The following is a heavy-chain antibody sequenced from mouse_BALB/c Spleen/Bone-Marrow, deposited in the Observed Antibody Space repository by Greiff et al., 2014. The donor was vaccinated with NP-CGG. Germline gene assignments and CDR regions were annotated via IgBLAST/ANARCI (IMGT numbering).Heavy chain of an antibody. CDR2: LWADGST. V-gene: IGHV2-9*02. Sequence: VQLVESGPGQVAPSQSLSITCTVSGFSLTAYGVHWVRQPPGKGLEWLGVLWADGSTNYNSALMSRLSISKDNSKSQVFLKMNSLQTDDTAMYYCARITTATGAMDYWGQGTSVTVSS. CDR3: ARITTATGAMDY. CDR1: GFSLTAYG. J-gene: IGHJ4*01. D-gene: IGHD1-2*01.